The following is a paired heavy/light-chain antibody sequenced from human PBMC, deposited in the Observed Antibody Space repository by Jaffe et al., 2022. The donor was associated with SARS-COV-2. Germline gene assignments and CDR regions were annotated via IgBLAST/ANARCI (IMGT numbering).Heavy chain of an antibody. Sequence: EVQLLESGGGLVQPGGSLRLSCVASGFTFSSFAMNWVRQAPGKGLEWISAISGRSATTYYEESVKGRFTISRDNSQNTLYLQMNSLRAEDTAVYYCVKSQDGGPIAGDYWGQGTLVTVSS. CDR2: ISGRSATT. CDR1: GFTFSSFA. CDR3: VKSQDGGPIAGDY. V-gene: IGHV3-23*01. D-gene: IGHD2-21*01. J-gene: IGHJ4*02.
Light chain of an antibody. CDR1: QSVLYSSNGRNF. V-gene: IGKV4-1*01. CDR2: WAS. CDR3: QQYYSTPRT. Sequence: DIVMTQSPDSLAVSLGERATINCKSSQSVLYSSNGRNFLGWYQQKPGQPPKLLIYWASTRESGVPDRFSGSGSETDFTLTISSLQAEDVAVYYCQQYYSTPRTFGQGTKLEIK. J-gene: IGKJ2*01.